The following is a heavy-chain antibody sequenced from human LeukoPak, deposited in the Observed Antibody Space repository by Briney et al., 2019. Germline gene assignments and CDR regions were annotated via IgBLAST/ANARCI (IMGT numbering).Heavy chain of an antibody. J-gene: IGHJ4*02. V-gene: IGHV3-48*01. D-gene: IGHD6-13*01. CDR3: ATYGGSWSFDY. Sequence: AGGSLRLSCAASGFNFSTYPMNWVRQAPGEGLEWVSYISISGSTIYYADSVKGRFTISRDNARNSLYLQMNSLRAEDTAVYYCATYGGSWSFDYWGQGTLVSVSS. CDR2: ISISGSTI. CDR1: GFNFSTYP.